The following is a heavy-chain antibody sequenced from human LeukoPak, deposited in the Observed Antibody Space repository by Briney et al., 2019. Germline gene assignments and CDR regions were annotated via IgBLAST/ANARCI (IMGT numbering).Heavy chain of an antibody. V-gene: IGHV4-39*01. D-gene: IGHD3-10*01. CDR1: GGSISSSSYY. Sequence: SGTLSLTCTVPGGSISSSSYYWGWVRQPPGKGLEWLGSIYYSGSTYYNPSLKRRVTITVDTSKNQFSLKLSSVTAADTAVYYWERHYMVRGLKPFDYWGQGTLVTVSS. CDR3: ERHYMVRGLKPFDY. J-gene: IGHJ4*02. CDR2: IYYSGST.